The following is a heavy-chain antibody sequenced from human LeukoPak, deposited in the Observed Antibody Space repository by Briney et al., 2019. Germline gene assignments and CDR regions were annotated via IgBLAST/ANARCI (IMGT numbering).Heavy chain of an antibody. V-gene: IGHV1-24*01. Sequence: ASVKVSCKASGYMFNGYHMHWVRQAPGKGLEWMGGFDPEDGETIYAQKFQGRVTMTEDTSTDTAYMELSSLRSEDTAVYYCATITGTGNDYWGQGTLVTVSS. D-gene: IGHD1-20*01. J-gene: IGHJ4*02. CDR1: GYMFNGYH. CDR3: ATITGTGNDY. CDR2: FDPEDGET.